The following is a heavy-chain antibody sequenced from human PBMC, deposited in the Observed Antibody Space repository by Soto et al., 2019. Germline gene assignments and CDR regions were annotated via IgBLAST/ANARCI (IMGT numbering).Heavy chain of an antibody. CDR3: AKSFSGYETLYYYYGMDV. CDR1: GFTFSSYA. CDR2: ISGSGGST. Sequence: PGGSLRLSCAASGFTFSSYAMSWVRQAPGKGLEWVSAISGSGGSTYYADSVKGRFTISRDNSKNTLYLQMDSLRAEDTAVYYCAKSFSGYETLYYYYGMDVWGQGTTLTVS. J-gene: IGHJ6*02. V-gene: IGHV3-23*01. D-gene: IGHD3-3*01.